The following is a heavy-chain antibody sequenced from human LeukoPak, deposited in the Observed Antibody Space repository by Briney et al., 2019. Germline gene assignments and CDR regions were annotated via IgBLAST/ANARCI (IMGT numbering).Heavy chain of an antibody. CDR1: GGSISSSSYY. D-gene: IGHD2-2*02. CDR3: ARPRGVVPAAIRGGWFDP. V-gene: IGHV4-39*01. Sequence: SETLSLTCTVSGGSISSSSYYWGWIRQPPGKGLEWIGSIYYSGSTYYNPSLKSRVTISVDTSKNQFSLKLSSVTAADTAVYYCARPRGVVPAAIRGGWFDPWGQGTLVTVSS. CDR2: IYYSGST. J-gene: IGHJ5*02.